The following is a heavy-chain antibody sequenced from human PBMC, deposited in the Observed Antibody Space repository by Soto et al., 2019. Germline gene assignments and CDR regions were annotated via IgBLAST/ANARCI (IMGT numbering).Heavy chain of an antibody. J-gene: IGHJ4*02. CDR2: LYSGST. CDR1: GASISRGGFH. D-gene: IGHD3-10*01. CDR3: ARRGSGHTFDY. Sequence: PSGTLYLTCAVSGASISRGGFHWGWIRQLPGQGLEWIGSLYSGSTYYNPSLKSRVTISADTSKNQFSLRLRSVTAADTAVYYGARRGSGHTFDYWGQGTLVTAAS. V-gene: IGHV4-39*01.